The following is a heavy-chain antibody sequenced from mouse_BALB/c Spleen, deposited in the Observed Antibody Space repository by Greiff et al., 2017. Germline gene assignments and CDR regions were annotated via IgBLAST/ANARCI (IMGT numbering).Heavy chain of an antibody. CDR3: ARDRYGAWFAY. V-gene: IGHV1-63*02. CDR1: GYTFTNYW. CDR2: IYPGGGYT. D-gene: IGHD2-14*01. Sequence: QVQLQQSGAELVRPGTSVKISCKASGYTFTNYWLGWVKQRPGHGLEWIGDIYPGGGYTNYNEKFKGKATLTADTSSSTAYMQLSSLTSEDSAVYFCARDRYGAWFAYWGQGTMVTVSA. J-gene: IGHJ3*01.